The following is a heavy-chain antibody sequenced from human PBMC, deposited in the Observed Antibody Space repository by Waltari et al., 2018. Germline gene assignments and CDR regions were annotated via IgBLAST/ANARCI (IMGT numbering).Heavy chain of an antibody. V-gene: IGHV5-10-1*01. CDR3: ARTSTRDFYYMDV. Sequence: EVQLVQSGAEVKKPGESLRISCEGSGYDFSTYWITWVRHMPGKGLEWMGRIDPIDSYTNYSPSSRGHVTISVDRSISTAYIQWSGLRASDTAIYYCARTSTRDFYYMDVWGKGTTVTVSS. D-gene: IGHD1-1*01. J-gene: IGHJ6*03. CDR2: IDPIDSYT. CDR1: GYDFSTYW.